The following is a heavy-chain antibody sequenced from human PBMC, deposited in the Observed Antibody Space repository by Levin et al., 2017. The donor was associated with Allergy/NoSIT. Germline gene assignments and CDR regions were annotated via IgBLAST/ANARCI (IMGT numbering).Heavy chain of an antibody. D-gene: IGHD3-22*01. J-gene: IGHJ4*02. CDR1: GYTFTSYG. V-gene: IGHV1-18*01. CDR3: ARSYYYDSSGYYGFDY. Sequence: SVKVSCKASGYTFTSYGISWVRQAPGQGLEWMGWISAYNGNTNYAQKLQGRVTMTTDTSTSTAYMELRSLRSDDTAVYYCARSYYYDSSGYYGFDYWGQGTLVTVSS. CDR2: ISAYNGNT.